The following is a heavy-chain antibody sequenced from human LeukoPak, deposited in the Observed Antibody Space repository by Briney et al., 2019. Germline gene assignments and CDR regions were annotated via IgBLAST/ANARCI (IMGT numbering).Heavy chain of an antibody. V-gene: IGHV3-53*01. Sequence: GGSLRLSCAASGFIVDTNNMTWVRQAPGKGLEWVSLLLSDGRTYYADSVKGRFIISRDNSKNSLYLQMSNLRVEDTATYYCARERGGFWSGYYPFWGQETLVTVSS. CDR3: ARERGGFWSGYYPF. J-gene: IGHJ4*02. CDR1: GFIVDTNN. CDR2: LLSDGRT. D-gene: IGHD3-3*01.